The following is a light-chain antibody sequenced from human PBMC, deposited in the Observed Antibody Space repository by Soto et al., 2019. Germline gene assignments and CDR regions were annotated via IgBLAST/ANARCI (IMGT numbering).Light chain of an antibody. CDR2: DAS. Sequence: EIVLTQSPATLSLSPGERATLSCRASQSVSSYLAWYQQKPGQAPRLLIYDASNRATGIPARFSGSGSGTDFTLTISSLEPEDFAVYYCQQRSNWQSTFGQGTRLEIK. CDR3: QQRSNWQST. J-gene: IGKJ5*01. CDR1: QSVSSY. V-gene: IGKV3-11*01.